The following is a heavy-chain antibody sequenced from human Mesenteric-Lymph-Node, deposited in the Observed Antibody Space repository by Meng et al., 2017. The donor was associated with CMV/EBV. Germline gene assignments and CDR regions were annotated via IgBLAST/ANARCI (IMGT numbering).Heavy chain of an antibody. Sequence: ASVKVSCKASGYTFTGYYMHWVRQAPGQGLEWMGLINPNSGGTKYAQDFQGRVTMTTDTSISTAYMELSRLRSDDTAVYYCARERGYGGNFDYWGQGTLVTVSS. CDR3: ARERGYGGNFDY. D-gene: IGHD4-23*01. V-gene: IGHV1-2*02. CDR2: INPNSGGT. CDR1: GYTFTGYY. J-gene: IGHJ4*02.